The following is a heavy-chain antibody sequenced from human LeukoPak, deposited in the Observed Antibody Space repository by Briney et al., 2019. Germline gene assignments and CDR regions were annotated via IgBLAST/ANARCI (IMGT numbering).Heavy chain of an antibody. V-gene: IGHV4-59*12. CDR2: IYYSGST. CDR3: ARDLCSGGGCAGNWFDP. Sequence: PSETLSLTCTVSGGSISSYYWSWIRQPPGKGLEWIGYIYYSGSTYYNPSLKSRVTISVDTSKNQFSLKLSSVTAADTAVYYCARDLCSGGGCAGNWFDPWGQGTLVTVSS. D-gene: IGHD2-15*01. J-gene: IGHJ5*02. CDR1: GGSISSYY.